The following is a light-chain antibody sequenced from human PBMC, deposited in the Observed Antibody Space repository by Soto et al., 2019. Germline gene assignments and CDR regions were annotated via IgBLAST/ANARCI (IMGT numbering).Light chain of an antibody. J-gene: IGKJ5*01. V-gene: IGKV3-15*01. CDR1: QSVSSN. Sequence: EIVMTQSPATLSVPPGERATLSCRASQSVSSNLAWYQQKPGQAPRLLIYGASTRATGFPARFSGSGSGTEFTLTISSLQSEDFAVYYCQQYDNWPPLTFGQGTRLEIK. CDR2: GAS. CDR3: QQYDNWPPLT.